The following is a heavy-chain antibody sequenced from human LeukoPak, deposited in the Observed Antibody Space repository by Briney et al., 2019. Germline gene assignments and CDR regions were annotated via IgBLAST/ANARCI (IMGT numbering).Heavy chain of an antibody. CDR3: AKAPASSGWSYFDY. CDR2: ISYDGSNK. J-gene: IGHJ4*02. CDR1: GFTFSSYG. V-gene: IGHV3-30*18. D-gene: IGHD6-19*01. Sequence: GGSLRLSCAASGFTFSSYGMHWARQAPGKGLEWVAVISYDGSNKYYADSVKGRFTISRDNSKNTLYLQMNSLRAEDTAVYYCAKAPASSGWSYFDYWGQGTLVTVSS.